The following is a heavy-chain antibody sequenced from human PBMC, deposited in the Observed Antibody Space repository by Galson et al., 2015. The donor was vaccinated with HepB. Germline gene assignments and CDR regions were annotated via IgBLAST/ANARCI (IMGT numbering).Heavy chain of an antibody. D-gene: IGHD6-13*01. CDR2: ISYDGSNK. Sequence: SLRLSCAASGFTFSSYAMHWVRQAPGKGLEWVAVISYDGSNKYYADSVKGRFTISRDNSKNTLYLQMNSLRAEDTAVYYCAREVSAAAYVPFDYWGQGTLVTVSS. CDR1: GFTFSSYA. CDR3: AREVSAAAYVPFDY. V-gene: IGHV3-30-3*01. J-gene: IGHJ4*02.